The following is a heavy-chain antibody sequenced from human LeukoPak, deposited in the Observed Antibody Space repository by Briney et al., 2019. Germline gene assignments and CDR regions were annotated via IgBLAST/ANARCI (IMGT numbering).Heavy chain of an antibody. V-gene: IGHV1-2*02. D-gene: IGHD3-22*01. CDR2: INPSSGGT. J-gene: IGHJ4*02. CDR3: ARESWGNYDSSGYPDY. Sequence: ASVKVSCKASGYTFTGYYMHWVRQAPGQGLEWMGWINPSSGGTNYAQKSQGRVTMTRDTSISTAYMELSRLRSDDTAVYYCARESWGNYDSSGYPDYWGQGTLVTVSS. CDR1: GYTFTGYY.